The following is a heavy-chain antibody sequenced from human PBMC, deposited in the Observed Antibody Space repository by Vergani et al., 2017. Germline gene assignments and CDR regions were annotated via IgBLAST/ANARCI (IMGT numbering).Heavy chain of an antibody. V-gene: IGHV3-23*01. Sequence: EVQLLESGGGLVQPGGSLRLSCAASGFTFSSYAMSWVRQAPGKGLEWVSAISGSGGSTYYADSVKGRFTISRDNSKNTLYLQMNSLRAEDTAVYYCARGPKYYYYYMDVWGKGTTVTVSS. CDR2: ISGSGGST. J-gene: IGHJ6*03. CDR1: GFTFSSYA. CDR3: ARGPKYYYYYMDV.